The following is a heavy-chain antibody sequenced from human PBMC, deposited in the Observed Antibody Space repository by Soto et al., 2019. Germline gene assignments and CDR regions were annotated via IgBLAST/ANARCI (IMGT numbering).Heavy chain of an antibody. CDR3: ARQEGGGADSNDAFDI. D-gene: IGHD3-16*01. V-gene: IGHV4-39*01. CDR1: GGSISSSSYF. CDR2: INYSGNT. J-gene: IGHJ3*02. Sequence: SETLSLTCTVSGGSISSSSYFWGWICQSPGKKLEWIGSINYSGNTYYNPSLKIRVILSGDTSKNQFSLKLTSVTAADTALFYCARQEGGGADSNDAFDIWGQGTMVT.